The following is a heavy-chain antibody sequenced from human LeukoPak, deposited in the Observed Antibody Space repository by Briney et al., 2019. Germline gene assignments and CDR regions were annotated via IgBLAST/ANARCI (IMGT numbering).Heavy chain of an antibody. Sequence: GGSLRLSCAASGFTFSSYWMSWVRQAPGKGLEWVANIKQDGSEKYYVDPVKGRFTISRDNAKNSLYLQMNSLRAEDTAVYYCAKDRRGFSGYDPYDAFDIWGQGTMVTVSS. V-gene: IGHV3-7*03. CDR1: GFTFSSYW. CDR2: IKQDGSEK. CDR3: AKDRRGFSGYDPYDAFDI. D-gene: IGHD5-12*01. J-gene: IGHJ3*02.